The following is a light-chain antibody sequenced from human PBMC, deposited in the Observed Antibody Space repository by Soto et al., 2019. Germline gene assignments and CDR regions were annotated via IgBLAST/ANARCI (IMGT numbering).Light chain of an antibody. J-gene: IGKJ1*01. CDR2: GAS. V-gene: IGKV3-20*01. CDR1: QSVSSSY. CDR3: QQYGSSPGT. Sequence: EIVLTHSPGTLALSPCERATLSFRASQSVSSSYLAWYQQEPGQAPRLLIYGASSRATGIPDRFSGSGSGTDFTLTISRLEPEDFAVYYCQQYGSSPGTFGQGTKVDIK.